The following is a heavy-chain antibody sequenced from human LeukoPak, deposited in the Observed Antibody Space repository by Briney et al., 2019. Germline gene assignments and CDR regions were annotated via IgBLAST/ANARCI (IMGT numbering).Heavy chain of an antibody. Sequence: GGSLRLSCVASGFTFRDYWMTWVRQAPGKGLECVANIKYDGSDKYYVDSVKGRFTISRDNAKNSVYLQMNSLRVKDTAVYDCARRNLIDDWGQGTVVTVSS. V-gene: IGHV3-7*01. CDR3: ARRNLIDD. D-gene: IGHD1-14*01. CDR2: IKYDGSDK. J-gene: IGHJ4*02. CDR1: GFTFRDYW.